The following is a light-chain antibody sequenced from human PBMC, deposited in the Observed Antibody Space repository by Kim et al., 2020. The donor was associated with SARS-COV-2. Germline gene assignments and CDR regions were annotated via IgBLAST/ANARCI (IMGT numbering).Light chain of an antibody. CDR3: SSYTSSSTRV. J-gene: IGLJ3*02. V-gene: IGLV2-14*03. Sequence: QSALTQPASVSGSPGQSITISCTGTSSDVGGYNYVSWYQQHPGKAPKLMIYDVSNRPSGVSNRFSGSKSGNTASLTISGLQAEDEADYYCSSYTSSSTRVFGGGTADRP. CDR1: SSDVGGYNY. CDR2: DVS.